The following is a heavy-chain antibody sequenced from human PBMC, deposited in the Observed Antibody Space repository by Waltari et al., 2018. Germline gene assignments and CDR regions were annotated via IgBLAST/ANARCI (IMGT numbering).Heavy chain of an antibody. Sequence: QLQLQESGPGVVSVSETLSLTCSVSGGSIRSYYWSWLRKPPGKPLEWIGHVYYDGSTSYNPSLKSRVTMSVDMSTNQFSLRLTSVTAADTATYYCARSYLKFEPWGPGTLVTVSS. CDR3: ARSYLKFEP. J-gene: IGHJ5*02. V-gene: IGHV4-59*08. D-gene: IGHD3-10*01. CDR2: VYYDGST. CDR1: GGSIRSYY.